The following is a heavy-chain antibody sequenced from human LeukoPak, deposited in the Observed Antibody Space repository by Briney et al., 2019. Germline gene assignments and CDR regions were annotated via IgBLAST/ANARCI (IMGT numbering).Heavy chain of an antibody. CDR2: IYYSGST. CDR1: GDSISSYY. D-gene: IGHD1/OR15-1a*01. CDR3: ARENNQYYFDC. V-gene: IGHV4-59*01. J-gene: IGHJ4*02. Sequence: TSETLSLTCTVSGDSISSYYWSWIRQPPGKGLEWIGYIYYSGSTNYNPSLKSRVTISVDTSKNQFSLKLSSVTVADTAVYYCARENNQYYFDCWGQGTLVTASS.